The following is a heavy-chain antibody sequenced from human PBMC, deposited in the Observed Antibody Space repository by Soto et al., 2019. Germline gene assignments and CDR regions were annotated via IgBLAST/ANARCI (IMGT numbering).Heavy chain of an antibody. CDR3: ARVRTGSYNWFDP. J-gene: IGHJ5*02. V-gene: IGHV3-74*01. CDR2: INTDGSRT. D-gene: IGHD1-26*01. Sequence: EVQLVESGGGLVQPGGSLRLSCAASGFTFSSYWMHWVRQAPGKGLVWVSRINTDGSRTSYADSVKGRFTISRDNAKNSLYLQMNGLRAEDTAVYYCARVRTGSYNWFDPWGQGTLVTVSS. CDR1: GFTFSSYW.